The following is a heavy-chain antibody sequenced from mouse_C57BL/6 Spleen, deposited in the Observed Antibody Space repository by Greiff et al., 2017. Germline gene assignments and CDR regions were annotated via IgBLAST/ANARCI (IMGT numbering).Heavy chain of an antibody. V-gene: IGHV5-17*01. D-gene: IGHD1-1*01. CDR1: GFTFSDYG. Sequence: EVKLVESGGGLVKPGGSLKLSCAASGFTFSDYGMHWVRQAPEKGLEWVAYISSGSSTIYYADTVKGRFTISRDNAKNTLFLQMTSLRSEDTAMYYGARGGSSAWFAYWGQGTLVTVSA. J-gene: IGHJ3*01. CDR3: ARGGSSAWFAY. CDR2: ISSGSSTI.